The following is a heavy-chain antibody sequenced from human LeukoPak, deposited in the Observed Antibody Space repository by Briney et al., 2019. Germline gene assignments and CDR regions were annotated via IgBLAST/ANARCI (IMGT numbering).Heavy chain of an antibody. CDR1: GGTFSSYA. D-gene: IGHD2-21*02. J-gene: IGHJ3*02. CDR3: ASPAALCGGDCLI. CDR2: IIPILGIA. Sequence: SVKVSCKASGGTFSSYAISWVRQAPGQGLEWMGRIIPILGIANYAQKFQGRVTITADKSTNTAYMELSSLRSEDTAVYYCASPAALCGGDCLIWGQGTMVTVSS. V-gene: IGHV1-69*04.